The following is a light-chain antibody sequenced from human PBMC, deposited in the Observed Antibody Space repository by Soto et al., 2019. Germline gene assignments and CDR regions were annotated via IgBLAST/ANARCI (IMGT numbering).Light chain of an antibody. CDR3: MRFAHFPRT. CDR1: QSLVYSDGNTY. CDR2: QIS. J-gene: IGKJ1*01. Sequence: DVVLTQTPLSSPVTLGQPASISCRSSQSLVYSDGNTYLSWLQQRPGQPPRLLIYQISNRFSGVPDRFSGSGAGTEFTLKISRVEAEDVGVYYCMRFAHFPRTFGQGTKVEI. V-gene: IGKV2-24*01.